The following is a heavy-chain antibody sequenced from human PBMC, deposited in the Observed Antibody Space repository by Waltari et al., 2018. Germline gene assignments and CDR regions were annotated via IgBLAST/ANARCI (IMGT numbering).Heavy chain of an antibody. Sequence: EVQLVESGGGLVQPGRSLRLSSTASGFTFDDYAMHWVRQAPGMGLEWVSGISWNVGSIGYAYSVKGRFTISRDNAKNSLFLQMNSLRAEDTAVYYCASGGYQYDAFDIWGQGTMVTVSS. V-gene: IGHV3-9*01. CDR3: ASGGYQYDAFDI. CDR1: GFTFDDYA. CDR2: ISWNVGSI. D-gene: IGHD6-25*01. J-gene: IGHJ3*02.